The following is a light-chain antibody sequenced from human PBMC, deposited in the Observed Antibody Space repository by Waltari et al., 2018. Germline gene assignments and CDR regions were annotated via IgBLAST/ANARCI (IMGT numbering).Light chain of an antibody. Sequence: DIQMTQSPSTLSASVVDRVTLTCRASQTISSWLAWYQQKPGKAPKLLIYKASTLESGVPSRFSGSGSGTEFTLTISSLQPGDFATYYCQQFNSFPWTFGHGTKVEIK. J-gene: IGKJ1*01. CDR2: KAS. CDR1: QTISSW. V-gene: IGKV1-5*03. CDR3: QQFNSFPWT.